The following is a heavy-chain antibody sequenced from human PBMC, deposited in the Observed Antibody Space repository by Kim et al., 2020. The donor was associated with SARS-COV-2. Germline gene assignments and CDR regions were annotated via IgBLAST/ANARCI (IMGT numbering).Heavy chain of an antibody. CDR1: GFTFSSYG. CDR2: IWYDGSNK. J-gene: IGHJ5*02. CDR3: ARDGLPGIAAAGTRWFDP. Sequence: GGSLRLSCAASGFTFSSYGMHWVRQAPGKGLEWVAVIWYDGSNKYYADSVKGRFTISRDNSKNTLYLQMNSLRAEDTAVYYCARDGLPGIAAAGTRWFDPWGQGTLVTVSS. V-gene: IGHV3-33*08. D-gene: IGHD6-13*01.